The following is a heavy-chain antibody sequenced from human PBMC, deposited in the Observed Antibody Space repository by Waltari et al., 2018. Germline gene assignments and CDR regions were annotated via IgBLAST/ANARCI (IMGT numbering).Heavy chain of an antibody. CDR1: GFTFSSYA. J-gene: IGHJ6*02. CDR3: ARDIGVQATHYYYGMDV. V-gene: IGHV3-30-3*01. D-gene: IGHD2-21*01. Sequence: VQLVESGGGVVQPGRSLRLSCAASGFTFSSYARHCIRQAPGKGLEWVAVISYDGSNKYYADSVKGRFTISRDNSKNTLYLQMNSLRAEDTAVYYCARDIGVQATHYYYGMDVWGQGTTVTVSS. CDR2: ISYDGSNK.